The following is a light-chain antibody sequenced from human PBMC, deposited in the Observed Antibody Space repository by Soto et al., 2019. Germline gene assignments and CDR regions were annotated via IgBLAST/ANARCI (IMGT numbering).Light chain of an antibody. CDR2: DAS. V-gene: IGKV3-15*01. CDR3: QQYNKWPRT. Sequence: EIGLSQSPATLSVSPGERATLSCRASQSVSSALAWYQQKPGLPPRLLIYDASTRATGIPARFSGSGSGTDFTLTISSLQPQDFAVYYCQQYNKWPRTFGQGTKVDIK. CDR1: QSVSSA. J-gene: IGKJ1*01.